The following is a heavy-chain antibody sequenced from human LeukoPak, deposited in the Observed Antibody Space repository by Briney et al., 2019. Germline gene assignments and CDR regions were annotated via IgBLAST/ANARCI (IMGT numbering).Heavy chain of an antibody. Sequence: GGSLRLSCAASGFTFDDYAMHWVRQAPGKGLEWVSGISWNSGSIGYADSVKGRFTISRDNAKNSLYLQMNSLRAEDTAVYYCARGSGYNYGFPDYWGQGTLVTVSS. CDR2: ISWNSGSI. CDR3: ARGSGYNYGFPDY. V-gene: IGHV3-9*01. CDR1: GFTFDDYA. J-gene: IGHJ4*02. D-gene: IGHD5-18*01.